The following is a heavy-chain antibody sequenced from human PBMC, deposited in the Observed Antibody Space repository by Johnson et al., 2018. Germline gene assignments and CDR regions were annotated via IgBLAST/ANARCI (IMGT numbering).Heavy chain of an antibody. J-gene: IGHJ6*02. CDR2: IYHTGTT. V-gene: IGHV4-61*01. CDR3: ARDPGLVWSRNSCLKGGMDV. D-gene: IGHD2-2*01. CDR1: GGSVTSGIYY. Sequence: QVQLQESGPGLVKPSETLSLTCTFSGGSVTSGIYYWSWIRQPPGKGLEWIGDIYHTGTTSYSPSFKSRVTISVDPSKDQFSLWPTSVTAADTAIYYCARDPGLVWSRNSCLKGGMDVWGQGTTVIVSS.